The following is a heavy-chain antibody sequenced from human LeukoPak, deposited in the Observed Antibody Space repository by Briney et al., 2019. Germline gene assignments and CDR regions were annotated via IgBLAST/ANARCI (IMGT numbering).Heavy chain of an antibody. Sequence: PSETLSLTCTVSGGSISSYYWSWIRQPPGKGLEWIGYIYYSGSTNYNPSLKGRVTISVDTSKNQFSLKLSSVTAADTAVYYCARQGSTNGYSYGPVDYWGQGTLVTVSS. CDR2: IYYSGST. CDR3: ARQGSTNGYSYGPVDY. J-gene: IGHJ4*02. V-gene: IGHV4-59*01. D-gene: IGHD5-18*01. CDR1: GGSISSYY.